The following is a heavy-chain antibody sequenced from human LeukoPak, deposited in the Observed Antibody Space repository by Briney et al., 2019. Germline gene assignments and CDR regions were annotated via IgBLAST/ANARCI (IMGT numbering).Heavy chain of an antibody. CDR3: ARISVAGAGRLYNWFDS. V-gene: IGHV5-51*01. CDR2: IYPGDSNT. CDR1: GYSFPNYW. D-gene: IGHD6-19*01. J-gene: IGHJ5*01. Sequence: GESLKISCKGSGYSFPNYWIGWVRQMPGKGLEYMGIIYPGDSNTRYSPSFQGQVTISADKSISTAYLQWNSLKASDTAMYYCARISVAGAGRLYNWFDSWGQGTPVTVSS.